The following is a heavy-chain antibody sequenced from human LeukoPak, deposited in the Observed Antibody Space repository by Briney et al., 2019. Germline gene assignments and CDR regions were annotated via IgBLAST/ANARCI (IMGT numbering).Heavy chain of an antibody. CDR2: IKQDGSEK. J-gene: IGHJ4*02. CDR1: GFTSSSYW. CDR3: ARVPHAMVRGVIITEFYFDY. D-gene: IGHD3-10*01. Sequence: GGSLRLSCAASGFTSSSYWMSWVRQAPGKGLEWVANIKQDGSEKYYVDSVKGRFTISRDNAKNSLYLQMNSLRAEDTAVYYCARVPHAMVRGVIITEFYFDYWGQGTLVTVSS. V-gene: IGHV3-7*01.